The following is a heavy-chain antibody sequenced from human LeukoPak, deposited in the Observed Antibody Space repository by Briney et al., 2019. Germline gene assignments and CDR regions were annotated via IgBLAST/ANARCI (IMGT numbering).Heavy chain of an antibody. CDR2: ISYDGSNK. V-gene: IGHV3-30*18. CDR1: GFTFSSYG. D-gene: IGHD5-24*01. CDR3: AKRGEMATVPFDY. Sequence: GRSLRLSCAASGFTFSSYGMHWVRQAPGQGLEWVAVISYDGSNKYYADSVKGRFTISRDNSKNTLYLQMNSLRAEDTAVYYCAKRGEMATVPFDYWGQGTLVTVSS. J-gene: IGHJ4*02.